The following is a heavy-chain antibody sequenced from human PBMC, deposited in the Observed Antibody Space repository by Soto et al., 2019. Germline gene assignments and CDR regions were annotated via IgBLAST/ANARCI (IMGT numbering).Heavy chain of an antibody. CDR3: NYGSGKNYYYYGMDV. Sequence: GASVKVSCKASGGTFSSYAISWVRQAPGQGLEWMGGIIPIFGTANYAQKFQGRVTITADESTSTAYMELSSLRSEDTAVYCCNYGSGKNYYYYGMDVWGQGTTVTVSS. CDR1: GGTFSSYA. V-gene: IGHV1-69*13. J-gene: IGHJ6*02. D-gene: IGHD3-10*01. CDR2: IIPIFGTA.